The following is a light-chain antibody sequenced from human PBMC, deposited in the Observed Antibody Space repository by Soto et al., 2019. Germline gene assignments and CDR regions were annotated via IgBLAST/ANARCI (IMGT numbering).Light chain of an antibody. CDR1: QSLLHSNGNTY. CDR3: MQTLQPPLT. Sequence: DIVMTQSPLSLPVTPGEPASISCRSSQSLLHSNGNTYLDWYLQKPGQSPQLLIYLRSNRAYGDPDRLSGSGSGRDFTVRISRVGAEDVGVYYGMQTLQPPLTFGPGTKVDSK. CDR2: LRS. V-gene: IGKV2-28*01. J-gene: IGKJ3*01.